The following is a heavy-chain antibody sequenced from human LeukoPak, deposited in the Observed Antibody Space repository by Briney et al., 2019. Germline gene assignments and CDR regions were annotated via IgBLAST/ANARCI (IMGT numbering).Heavy chain of an antibody. Sequence: PSETLSLTCTVSGGSISSYYWSWIRQPPGKGLEWIGYIYYSGSTNYNPSLKSRVTISVDTSKNQFSLKLSSVTAADTAVYYCARVGIRYGYVDYWGQGTLVTVSP. D-gene: IGHD5-18*01. J-gene: IGHJ4*02. CDR1: GGSISSYY. CDR2: IYYSGST. V-gene: IGHV4-59*01. CDR3: ARVGIRYGYVDY.